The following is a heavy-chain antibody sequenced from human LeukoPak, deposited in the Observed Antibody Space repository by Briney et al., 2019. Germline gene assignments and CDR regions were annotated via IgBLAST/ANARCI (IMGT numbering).Heavy chain of an antibody. CDR3: AKMVAAAGNGVDY. V-gene: IGHV3-30*18. Sequence: GRSLRLSCAASGFTFSSYGMHWVRQAPGKGLEWVAVISYDGSNKYYADSVKGRFTISRDNPKNTLYLQMNSLRAEDTAVYYCAKMVAAAGNGVDYWGQGTLVTVSS. CDR1: GFTFSSYG. D-gene: IGHD6-13*01. J-gene: IGHJ4*02. CDR2: ISYDGSNK.